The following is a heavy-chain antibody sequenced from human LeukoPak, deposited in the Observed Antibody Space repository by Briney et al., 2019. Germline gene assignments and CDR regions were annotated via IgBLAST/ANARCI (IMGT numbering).Heavy chain of an antibody. CDR1: GFTFSSYG. J-gene: IGHJ4*02. Sequence: GGTLRLSCAASGFTFSSYGMSCGLQAPGKGLEGFSAISGSGCSTYYADSVKCRFTISRANYKTPLYLKMNSMRAEDTAVYYCAKGNDRYGDYDRLDSWGPGTLVTVSS. CDR3: AKGNDRYGDYDRLDS. D-gene: IGHD4-17*01. CDR2: ISGSGCST. V-gene: IGHV3-23*01.